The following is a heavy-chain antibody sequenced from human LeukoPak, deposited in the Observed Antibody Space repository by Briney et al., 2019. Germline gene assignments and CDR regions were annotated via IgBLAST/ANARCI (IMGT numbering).Heavy chain of an antibody. Sequence: GGSLRLSCAASGFTFSSYGMHWVRQAPGKGLEWVAVISYDGSNKYYADSVKGRFTISRDNSKNTLYLQMNSLRAGDTAVYYCAKTAATDYFDYWGQGTLVTVSS. D-gene: IGHD2-15*01. V-gene: IGHV3-30*18. CDR3: AKTAATDYFDY. CDR1: GFTFSSYG. J-gene: IGHJ4*02. CDR2: ISYDGSNK.